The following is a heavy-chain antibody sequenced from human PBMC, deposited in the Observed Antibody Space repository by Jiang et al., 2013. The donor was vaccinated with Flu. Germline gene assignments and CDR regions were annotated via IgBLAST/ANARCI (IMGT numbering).Heavy chain of an antibody. CDR1: GFTFSSYG. D-gene: IGHD3-22*01. CDR2: ISYDGSNK. V-gene: IGHV3-30*18. J-gene: IGHJ6*02. CDR3: AKDRNYYDSSGYYYLNYYYGMDV. Sequence: VQLLESGGGVVQPGRSLRLSCAASGFTFSSYGMHWVRQAPGKGLEWVAVISYDGSNKYYADSVKGRFTISRDNSKNTLYLQMNSLRAEDTAVYYCAKDRNYYDSSGYYYLNYYYGMDVWGQGTT.